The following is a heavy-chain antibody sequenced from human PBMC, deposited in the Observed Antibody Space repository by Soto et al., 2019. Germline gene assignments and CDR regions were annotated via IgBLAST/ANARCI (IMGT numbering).Heavy chain of an antibody. Sequence: SETLSLTCAFSGCSISSGGYSWSWIRQPPGKGLEWIGYIYHSGSTYYNPSLKSRVTISVDRSKNQFSLKLSSVTAADTAVYYCASLQIAAAGKWFDPWGQGTLVTVSS. CDR3: ASLQIAAAGKWFDP. V-gene: IGHV4-30-2*01. D-gene: IGHD6-13*01. J-gene: IGHJ5*02. CDR1: GCSISSGGYS. CDR2: IYHSGST.